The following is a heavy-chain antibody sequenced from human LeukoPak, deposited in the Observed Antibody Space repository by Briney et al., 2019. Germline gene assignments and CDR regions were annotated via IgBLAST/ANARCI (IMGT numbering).Heavy chain of an antibody. J-gene: IGHJ5*02. Sequence: PGGSLRLSCAASGFTFSSYGMHWVRQAPGKGLEWVAFIRYDGSNKYYADSVKGRFTISRDNSKNTLYLQMNSLRAEDTAVYYCAKPWGSSSWYDIGWFDPWGQGTLVTVSS. CDR1: GFTFSSYG. CDR3: AKPWGSSSWYDIGWFDP. V-gene: IGHV3-30*02. D-gene: IGHD6-13*01. CDR2: IRYDGSNK.